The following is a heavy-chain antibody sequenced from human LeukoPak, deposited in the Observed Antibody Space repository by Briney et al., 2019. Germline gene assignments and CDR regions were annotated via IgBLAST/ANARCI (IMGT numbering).Heavy chain of an antibody. J-gene: IGHJ5*02. D-gene: IGHD3-22*01. CDR1: GVTFSSYA. CDR3: ATQTAIVVATT. CDR2: ISGSGGST. V-gene: IGHV3-23*01. Sequence: GGSLRLSCAASGVTFSSYAMSWVRQAPGKGLEWVSGISGSGGSTYYADSVKDRFIISRDNSKNTLYPQMNSLRGEDTAVYYCATQTAIVVATTWGQGTLVTVSS.